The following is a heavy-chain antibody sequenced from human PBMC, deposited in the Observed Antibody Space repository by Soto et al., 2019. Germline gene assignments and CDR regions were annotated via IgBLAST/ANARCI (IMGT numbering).Heavy chain of an antibody. CDR3: AASYRTPGDSSYMDV. CDR1: GYTFTSSA. V-gene: IGHV1-58*02. D-gene: IGHD4-4*01. J-gene: IGHJ6*03. CDR2: IVVGSGNT. Sequence: GASVKVSCKASGYTFTSSAMQWVRQARGQRLEWIGWIVVGSGNTNYAQKFQERVTITRDMSTSTAYMELSSLRSEDTAVYYFAASYRTPGDSSYMDVWGKGTTVTVSS.